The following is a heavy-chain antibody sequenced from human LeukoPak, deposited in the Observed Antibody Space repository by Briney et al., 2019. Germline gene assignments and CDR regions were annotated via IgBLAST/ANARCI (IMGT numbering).Heavy chain of an antibody. D-gene: IGHD6-13*01. CDR2: ITAIDGRT. Sequence: PGGSLRLSCVASGFTFSSTTMGWVRQAPGRGLEWVSSITAIDGRTYYADSVRGRFTISRDNSKNTVYLQLNSLRAGDTAIYYCTKDRRGPAAGTWYLDSWGQGTLVTVS. CDR3: TKDRRGPAAGTWYLDS. J-gene: IGHJ4*02. CDR1: GFTFSSTT. V-gene: IGHV3-23*01.